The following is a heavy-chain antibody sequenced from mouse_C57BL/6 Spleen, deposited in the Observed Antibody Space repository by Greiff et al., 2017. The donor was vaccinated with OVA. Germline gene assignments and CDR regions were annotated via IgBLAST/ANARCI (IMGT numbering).Heavy chain of an antibody. D-gene: IGHD1-1*01. CDR1: GYSFTDYN. V-gene: IGHV1-39*01. Sequence: EVQLQQSGPELVKPGASVKISCKASGYSFTDYNMNWVKQSNGKSLEWIGVINPNYGTTSYNQKFKGKATLTVDQSSSTAYMQLNSLTSEDSAVYYCARNIYYYGSTNTGGYAMDYWGQGTSVTVSS. J-gene: IGHJ4*01. CDR3: ARNIYYYGSTNTGGYAMDY. CDR2: INPNYGTT.